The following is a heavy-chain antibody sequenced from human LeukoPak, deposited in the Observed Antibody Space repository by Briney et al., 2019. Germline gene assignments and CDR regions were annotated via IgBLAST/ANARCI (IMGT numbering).Heavy chain of an antibody. CDR3: ARGPMVRGVSALNY. CDR2: IYYSGST. Sequence: SETLSLTCTVSGGSISSSSYYWGWIRQHPGKGLEWIGYIYYSGSTYYNPSLKSRVTISVDTSKNQFSLKLSSVTAADTAVYYCARGPMVRGVSALNYWGQGTLVTVSS. CDR1: GGSISSSSYY. D-gene: IGHD3-10*01. V-gene: IGHV4-31*03. J-gene: IGHJ4*02.